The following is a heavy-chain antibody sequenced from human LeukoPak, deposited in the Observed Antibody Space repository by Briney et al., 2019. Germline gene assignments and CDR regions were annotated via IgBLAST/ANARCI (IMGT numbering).Heavy chain of an antibody. V-gene: IGHV3-64*01. CDR2: ISSNGDST. CDR1: GFTFSSYA. D-gene: IGHD1-14*01. J-gene: IGHJ4*02. CDR3: ARGREPGYYLDY. Sequence: GGSLRLSCAASGFTFSSYAMHWVRQAPGKGLEYVSAISSNGDSTYYANSVKGRFTISRDNSKNTLYLQMGSLRPDDMAVYYCARGREPGYYLDYWGQGTLVTVSS.